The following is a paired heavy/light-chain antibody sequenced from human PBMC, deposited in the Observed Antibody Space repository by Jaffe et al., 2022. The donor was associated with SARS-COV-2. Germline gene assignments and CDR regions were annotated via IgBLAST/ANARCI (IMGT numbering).Light chain of an antibody. CDR2: KAS. J-gene: IGKJ2*01. V-gene: IGKV1-5*03. CDR1: QSIGIW. CDR3: QHYNTYT. Sequence: DIQVTQSPSTLSASVGDRVTIICRASQSIGIWLAWYQQKPGKAPNLLIYKASNLQSGVPSRFSGSGSGTEFTLTISSLQPDDFATYYCQHYNTYTFGQGTKLEIK.
Heavy chain of an antibody. V-gene: IGHV5-51*01. CDR1: GYGFSSYW. J-gene: IGHJ5*01. CDR2: IYPGDSHV. D-gene: IGHD1-26*01. CDR3: VRHRSTGNYYDCFDS. Sequence: EVQLVQSGAEVKKPGESLRISCRGSGYGFSSYWIGWVRQMPGKGLEWMGIIYPGDSHVDYSPSFQGQVTISVDRSINTAYLQWSSLKPSDTAMYYCVRHRSTGNYYDCFDSWGQGTLVTVSS.